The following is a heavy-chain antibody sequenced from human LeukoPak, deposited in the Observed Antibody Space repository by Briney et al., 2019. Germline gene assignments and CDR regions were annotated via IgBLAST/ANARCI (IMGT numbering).Heavy chain of an antibody. CDR1: GFTFSTYW. CDR2: IKHDGSER. D-gene: IGHD5-12*01. CDR3: ARDSGLSGYDLLDY. Sequence: PGGSLRLSCVASGFTFSTYWMTWVRQAPGKGLEWVANIKHDGSERYYVDSVKGRFTISRDNAKNSVYLQMSSLRAEDTAVYYCARDSGLSGYDLLDYWGRGTLVTVSS. J-gene: IGHJ4*02. V-gene: IGHV3-7*01.